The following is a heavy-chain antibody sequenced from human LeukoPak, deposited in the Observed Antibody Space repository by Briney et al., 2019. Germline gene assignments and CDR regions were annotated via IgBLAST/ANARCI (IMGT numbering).Heavy chain of an antibody. V-gene: IGHV4-34*01. J-gene: IGHJ4*02. CDR3: ARGPYGDHADGFDF. CDR2: INHSGST. CDR1: GGSFSGYY. Sequence: PSETLSLTCAVYGGSFSGYYWSWIRQPPGKGLEWIGEINHSGSTNYNPSLKSRVTISVDTSKNQFSLKMTSVTGADTAVYFCARGPYGDHADGFDFWGQGALVTVSS. D-gene: IGHD4-17*01.